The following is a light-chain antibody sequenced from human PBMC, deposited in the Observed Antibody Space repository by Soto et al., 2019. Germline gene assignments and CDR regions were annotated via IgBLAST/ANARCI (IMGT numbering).Light chain of an antibody. CDR3: ATWDDSVIGVV. J-gene: IGLJ2*01. CDR1: SSNIGRNY. Sequence: QSVLTQPPSASVTPGQRVTISCSGSSSNIGRNYVYGYQHLSGAAPKLLIYRDNRRPSAVPDRFSGSKSGTSASLAISGLRSDDEADYYGATWDDSVIGVVFGGGTKVTVL. V-gene: IGLV1-47*01. CDR2: RDN.